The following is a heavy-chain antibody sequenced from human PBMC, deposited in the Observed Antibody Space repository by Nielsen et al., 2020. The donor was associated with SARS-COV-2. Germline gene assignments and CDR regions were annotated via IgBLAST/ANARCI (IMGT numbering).Heavy chain of an antibody. V-gene: IGHV3-7*01. CDR2: IKPDGSDK. D-gene: IGHD2-8*02. J-gene: IGHJ3*01. Sequence: GGSLRLSCAASGFTFSSLWMSWVRQVPGKGLEWVADIKPDGSDKVYVDSVKGRFTISRDNAKKSMSLQMNNLRVEDTAVYYCARDWSRAFDVWGQGTMVTVSS. CDR3: ARDWSRAFDV. CDR1: GFTFSSLW.